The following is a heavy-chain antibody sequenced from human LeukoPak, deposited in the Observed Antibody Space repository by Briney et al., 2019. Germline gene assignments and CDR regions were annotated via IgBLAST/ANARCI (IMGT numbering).Heavy chain of an antibody. Sequence: ASVKVSCKASGYTFTGYYMHWVRQAPGQGLEWMGWINPNSGGTNYAQKFQGRVTMTRDTSISTAYMELSRLRSDDTAVYYCARDASKKEVNWFDPWGQGTLVTVSS. CDR2: INPNSGGT. CDR3: ARDASKKEVNWFDP. D-gene: IGHD2-2*01. V-gene: IGHV1-2*02. J-gene: IGHJ5*02. CDR1: GYTFTGYY.